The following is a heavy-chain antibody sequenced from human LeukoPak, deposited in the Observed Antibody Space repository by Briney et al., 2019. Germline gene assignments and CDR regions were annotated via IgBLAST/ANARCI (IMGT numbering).Heavy chain of an antibody. Sequence: SETLSLTCAVSGGSISSSNWWSWVRQPPGKGLEWIGEIYHSGNTNYNPSLKSRVTILEDKSKNQFSLKLSSVTAADTAVYYCARDSGTTGEVKFDPWGQGTLVTVSS. CDR1: GGSISSSNW. J-gene: IGHJ5*02. CDR2: IYHSGNT. CDR3: ARDSGTTGEVKFDP. V-gene: IGHV4-4*02. D-gene: IGHD3-10*01.